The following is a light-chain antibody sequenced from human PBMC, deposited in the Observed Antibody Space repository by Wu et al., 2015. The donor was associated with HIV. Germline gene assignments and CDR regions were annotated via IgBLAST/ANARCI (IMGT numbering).Light chain of an antibody. CDR1: QSVNSY. J-gene: IGKJ1*01. Sequence: EIVLTQSPATLSLSPGERATLSCRASQSVNSYLAWYQQKPGQAPRLLIYDASNRATGIPARFSGSGSGTDFTLTISSLEPEDFATYYCQLFHGYPLFGQGTKVEVK. V-gene: IGKV3-11*01. CDR2: DAS. CDR3: QLFHGYPL.